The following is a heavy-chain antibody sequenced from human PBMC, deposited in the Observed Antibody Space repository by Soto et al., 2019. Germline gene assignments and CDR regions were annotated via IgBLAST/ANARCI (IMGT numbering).Heavy chain of an antibody. CDR2: ISAYNGNT. Sequence: ASVKVSCKASGYTFTSYGISWVRQAPGQGLEWMGWISAYNGNTNYAQKLQGRVTMTTDTSTSTAYMELRSLRSDDTAVYYCARVPLSGSYSPYNWFDPWGQGTLVTVSS. CDR1: GYTFTSYG. CDR3: ARVPLSGSYSPYNWFDP. D-gene: IGHD1-26*01. J-gene: IGHJ5*02. V-gene: IGHV1-18*01.